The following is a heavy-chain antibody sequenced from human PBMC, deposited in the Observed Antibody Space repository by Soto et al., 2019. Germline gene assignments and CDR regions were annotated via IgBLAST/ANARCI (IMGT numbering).Heavy chain of an antibody. Sequence: LSLTCAVSGASISGSYYYWAWLRQSPGKGPEWIGSVFYTGFTSYNPSLESRVSVSVDTSKSQFSLKLSAVTAADTAVYYCATSQKGYNWNYFDHWGRGALVTVSS. V-gene: IGHV4-39*01. CDR1: GASISGSYYY. CDR3: ATSQKGYNWNYFDH. J-gene: IGHJ4*02. D-gene: IGHD1-20*01. CDR2: VFYTGFT.